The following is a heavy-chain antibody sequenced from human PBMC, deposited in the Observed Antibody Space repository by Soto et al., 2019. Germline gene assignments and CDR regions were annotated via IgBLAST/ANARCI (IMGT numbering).Heavy chain of an antibody. Sequence: GGSLRLSCAASGFTFSSYGMHWVRQAPGKGLEWVAVISYDGSNKYYADSVKGRFTISRDNSKNTLYLQMNSLKAEDTAVYYCVKDRCSGGSCYYSSGLFDYWGQGTLVTVSS. CDR1: GFTFSSYG. CDR2: ISYDGSNK. D-gene: IGHD2-15*01. CDR3: VKDRCSGGSCYYSSGLFDY. J-gene: IGHJ4*02. V-gene: IGHV3-30*18.